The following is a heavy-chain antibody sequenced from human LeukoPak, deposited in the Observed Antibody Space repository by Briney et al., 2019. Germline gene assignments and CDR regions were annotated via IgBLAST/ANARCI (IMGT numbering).Heavy chain of an antibody. V-gene: IGHV4-59*08. CDR2: IFYSGGP. CDR3: ASTRYCSSTTCYYFDY. Sequence: KSSETLSLTCTVSGGSISSYYWSWIRQPPPKGLVWIGDIFYSGGPTYYPPLNSRVAISVVESKNQFSLTLSSLTAADTAIYYCASTRYCSSTTCYYFDYWGQGTPVTVPS. D-gene: IGHD2-2*01. J-gene: IGHJ4*02. CDR1: GGSISSYY.